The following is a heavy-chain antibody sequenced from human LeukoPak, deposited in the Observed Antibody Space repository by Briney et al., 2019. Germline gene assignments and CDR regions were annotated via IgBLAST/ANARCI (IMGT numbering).Heavy chain of an antibody. CDR3: ATADQGWLRLSDY. J-gene: IGHJ4*02. V-gene: IGHV3-23*01. CDR1: GFTFSSYA. D-gene: IGHD6-19*01. CDR2: ISGSGGST. Sequence: PGGSLRLSCAASGFTFSSYAMSWVRQAPGKGLEWVSAISGSGGSTYYADSVKGRFTISRDNSKNTLYLQMNSLRAEDTAVYYCATADQGWLRLSDYWGQETLVTVSS.